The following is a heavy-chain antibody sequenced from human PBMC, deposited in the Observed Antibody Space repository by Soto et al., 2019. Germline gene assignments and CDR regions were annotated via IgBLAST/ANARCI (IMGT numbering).Heavy chain of an antibody. V-gene: IGHV3-48*02. CDR2: ISSSSSTI. CDR1: GFTFSSYS. J-gene: IGHJ3*02. D-gene: IGHD1-7*01. CDR3: AGPNWNYDGGAFDI. Sequence: GGSLRLSCAASGFTFSSYSMNWVRQAPGKGLEWVSYISSSSSTIYYADSVKGRFTISRDNAKNSLYLQMNSLRDEDTAVYYCAGPNWNYDGGAFDIWGKGTMVTVSS.